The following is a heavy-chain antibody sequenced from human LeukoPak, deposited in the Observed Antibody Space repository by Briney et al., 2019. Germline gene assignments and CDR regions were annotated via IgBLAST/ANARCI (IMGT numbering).Heavy chain of an antibody. CDR3: ARGFWSGYLDY. CDR1: GFTFSSYA. CDR2: ISYDGSNK. D-gene: IGHD3-3*01. V-gene: IGHV3-30*03. Sequence: PGGSLRLSCAASGFTFSSYAMSWVRQAPGKGLEWVAVISYDGSNKYYADSVKGRFTISRDNSKNTLYLQMNSLRAEDTAVYYCARGFWSGYLDYWGQGTLVTVSS. J-gene: IGHJ4*02.